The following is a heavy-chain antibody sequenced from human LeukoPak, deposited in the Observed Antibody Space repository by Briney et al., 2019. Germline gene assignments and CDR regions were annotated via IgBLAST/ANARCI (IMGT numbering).Heavy chain of an antibody. CDR3: AKEPRVATIEIFDY. D-gene: IGHD5-12*01. CDR2: ISGGGGVT. Sequence: GVSLRLSCAASGFTFSSYAMSWVRQAPGKGLEWVSSISGGGGVTYYADSVKGRFTISGDNSKNTVYLQMNSLRAEDTAVYYCAKEPRVATIEIFDYWGQGTLVTVSS. V-gene: IGHV3-23*01. J-gene: IGHJ4*02. CDR1: GFTFSSYA.